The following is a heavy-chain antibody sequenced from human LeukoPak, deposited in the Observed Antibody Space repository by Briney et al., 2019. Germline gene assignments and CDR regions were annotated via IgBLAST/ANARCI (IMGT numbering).Heavy chain of an antibody. CDR1: GFNFGEYA. D-gene: IGHD1-26*01. V-gene: IGHV3-49*03. J-gene: IGHJ4*02. Sequence: GGSLRLSCAGSGFNFGEYAMTCFRQAPGKGLEWVGYIRSELYGGTPEYAASVKDRFIISRDDSKSILYLQMNSLKTEDTAIYFCTRRVGYWGQGTLVTVST. CDR2: IRSELYGGTP. CDR3: TRRVGY.